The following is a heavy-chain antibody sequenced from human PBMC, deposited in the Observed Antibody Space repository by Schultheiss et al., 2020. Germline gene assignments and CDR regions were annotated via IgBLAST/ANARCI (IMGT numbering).Heavy chain of an antibody. D-gene: IGHD3-22*01. CDR3: AKKVTMIVVVISPFDY. Sequence: GGSLRLSCAASGFTFSDYYMSWVRQAPGKGLEWVSAISGSGGSTYYADSVKGRFTISRDNSKNTLYLQMNSLRAEDTAVYYCAKKVTMIVVVISPFDYWGQGTLVTVSS. V-gene: IGHV3-23*01. CDR2: ISGSGGST. CDR1: GFTFSDYY. J-gene: IGHJ4*02.